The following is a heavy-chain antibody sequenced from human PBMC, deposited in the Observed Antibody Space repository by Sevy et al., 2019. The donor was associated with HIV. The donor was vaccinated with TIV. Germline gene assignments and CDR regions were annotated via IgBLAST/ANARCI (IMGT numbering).Heavy chain of an antibody. CDR2: ISASVNNT. D-gene: IGHD3-16*01. V-gene: IGHV3-23*01. CDR3: AKSLGTSDAFDI. CDR1: GFTFSDFA. Sequence: GGSLRLSCAASGFTFSDFAMNWVRQIPGKGLDWVSLISASVNNTYYADSVKGRLTISRDNSKNTLYLQMNSLRAEDTAVYYCAKSLGTSDAFDIWGQGTMVTVSS. J-gene: IGHJ3*02.